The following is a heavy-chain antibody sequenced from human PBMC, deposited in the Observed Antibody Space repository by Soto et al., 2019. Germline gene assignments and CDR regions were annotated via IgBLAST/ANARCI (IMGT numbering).Heavy chain of an antibody. CDR1: GGSISSGDYY. Sequence: SETLSLTCIVSGGSISSGDYYWSWIRQPPGKGLEWIGYIYHTGITFYNPSLKSRITISADTSKNQFSLKMRSVTAADTAVYYCATYVVEIAIGMGWIDSRGQATPVTLSS. V-gene: IGHV4-30-4*01. D-gene: IGHD2-21*01. CDR2: IYHTGIT. CDR3: ATYVVEIAIGMGWIDS. J-gene: IGHJ5*01.